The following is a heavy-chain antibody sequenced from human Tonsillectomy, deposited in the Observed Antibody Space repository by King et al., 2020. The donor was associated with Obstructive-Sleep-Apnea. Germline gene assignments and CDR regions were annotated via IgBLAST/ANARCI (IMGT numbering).Heavy chain of an antibody. CDR1: GFTFSSYA. Sequence: VQLVESGGGVVQPGRSLRLSCAASGFTFSSYAIHWVRQAPGKGLEWVAVMSYDGSRKYYADSVKGRFSISRDNSKNTLYLEMNSLRAEDTAMYYCASDRQQWGKTYYYGMDVWGKGTTVTVSS. J-gene: IGHJ6*04. D-gene: IGHD6-19*01. CDR2: MSYDGSRK. V-gene: IGHV3-30-3*01. CDR3: ASDRQQWGKTYYYGMDV.